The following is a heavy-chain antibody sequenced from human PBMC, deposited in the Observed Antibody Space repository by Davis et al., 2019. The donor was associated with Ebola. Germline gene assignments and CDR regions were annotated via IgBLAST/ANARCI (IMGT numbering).Heavy chain of an antibody. CDR2: ISGSGGST. CDR1: GFTFSSYA. J-gene: IGHJ4*02. V-gene: IGHV3-23*01. D-gene: IGHD2-8*02. Sequence: GESLKISCAASGFTFSSYAMSWVRQAPGKGLEWVSAISGSGGSTYYADSVKGRFTISRDNSKNTLYLQMNSLRAEDTAVYYCAKDRGYCTGGVCNVRPRGFDYWGQGTLVTVSS. CDR3: AKDRGYCTGGVCNVRPRGFDY.